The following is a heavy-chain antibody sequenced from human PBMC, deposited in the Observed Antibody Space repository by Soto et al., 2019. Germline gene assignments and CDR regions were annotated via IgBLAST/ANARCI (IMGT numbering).Heavy chain of an antibody. CDR1: GYTFTSYD. V-gene: IGHV1-8*01. D-gene: IGHD3-3*01. Sequence: GASVKVSCKASGYTFTSYDINWVRQATGQGLEWMGWMNPNSGNTGYAQKFQGRVTMTRNTSISTAYMELSSLRSEDTAVYYCARGPRYYDFWSGYYKGRSQSYYYYYGMDVWGQGTTGTVSS. J-gene: IGHJ6*02. CDR3: ARGPRYYDFWSGYYKGRSQSYYYYYGMDV. CDR2: MNPNSGNT.